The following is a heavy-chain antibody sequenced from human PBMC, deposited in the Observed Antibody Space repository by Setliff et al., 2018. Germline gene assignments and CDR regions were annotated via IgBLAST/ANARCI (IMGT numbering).Heavy chain of an antibody. J-gene: IGHJ4*02. CDR3: ARRVGSVGIQLPDY. D-gene: IGHD5-18*01. Sequence: GASVKVSCKASGYTFTSYDINWVRQATGQGLEWMGWMNPNSGNTGYAQKFQGRVTMTRNTSISTAYMELSSLSSEDTAVYYCARRVGSVGIQLPDYWGQGTQVTVSS. CDR2: MNPNSGNT. V-gene: IGHV1-8*02. CDR1: GYTFTSYD.